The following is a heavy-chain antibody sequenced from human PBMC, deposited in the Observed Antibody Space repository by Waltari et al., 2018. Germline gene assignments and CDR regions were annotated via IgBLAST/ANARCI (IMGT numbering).Heavy chain of an antibody. CDR2: IKQDGSEN. J-gene: IGHJ5*02. D-gene: IGHD6-6*01. CDR1: GXTFSXFC. V-gene: IGHV3-7*01. CDR3: AREGAARXXDNWFDP. Sequence: EVQLVASGGGLXQPGGSLRLSCAASGXTFSXFCMTWXRRAPGRELEWGANIKQDGSENDXVDSVKCRXSISXDNXENSLXLXMNSLRAXXXAVYXWAREGAARXXDNWFDPXGQGTLVTVXS.